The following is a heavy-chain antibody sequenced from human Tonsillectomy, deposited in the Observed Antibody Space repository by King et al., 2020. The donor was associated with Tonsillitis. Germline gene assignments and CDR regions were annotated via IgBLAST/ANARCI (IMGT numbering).Heavy chain of an antibody. CDR3: ARMEMTTISDYYFDY. D-gene: IGHD5-24*01. CDR1: GYTFTSHG. Sequence: QLVQSGVEVKKPGASVKVSCKTSGYTFTSHGVSWVRQAPGQGLEWMGWISTYNGDTNYAQKFQGRVTMTTDRSTSTAYMELRSLRSDDTAVYYCARMEMTTISDYYFDYWGQGTRVTVSS. CDR2: ISTYNGDT. V-gene: IGHV1-18*04. J-gene: IGHJ4*02.